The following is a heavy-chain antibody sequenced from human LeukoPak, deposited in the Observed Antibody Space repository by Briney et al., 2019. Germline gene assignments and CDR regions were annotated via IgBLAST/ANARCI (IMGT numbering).Heavy chain of an antibody. CDR2: ISDSGGNT. CDR1: GFTFSSYA. J-gene: IGHJ4*02. Sequence: GGSLRLSCAASGFTFSSYAMYWVRQAPGKGLEWVSAISDSGGNTYYADSVKGRFTISRDNSKNTLYLQMNSLRAEDAAVYYCAKGVYYNGGFYFDHWGQGTLVTVSS. V-gene: IGHV3-23*01. D-gene: IGHD2-8*01. CDR3: AKGVYYNGGFYFDH.